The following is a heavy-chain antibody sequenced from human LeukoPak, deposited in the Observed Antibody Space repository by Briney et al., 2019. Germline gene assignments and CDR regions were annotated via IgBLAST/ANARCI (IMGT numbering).Heavy chain of an antibody. Sequence: ASETLSLTCTVSGGSISSYYWSWIRQAAGKGLEWIGRIYTSGSTNYNPSLKSRVTMSVDTSKNQFSLKLTSVTAADTAVYYCARLVDITTFDWFDPWGQGTLVTVSS. V-gene: IGHV4-4*07. D-gene: IGHD3-22*01. CDR3: ARLVDITTFDWFDP. J-gene: IGHJ5*02. CDR1: GGSISSYY. CDR2: IYTSGST.